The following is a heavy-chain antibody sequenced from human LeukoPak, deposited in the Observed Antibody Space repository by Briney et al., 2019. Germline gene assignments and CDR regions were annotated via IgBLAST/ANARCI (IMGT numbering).Heavy chain of an antibody. CDR3: PRGARASSGWYWHY. D-gene: IGHD6-13*01. Sequence: ASVKVSCKAPVYTFTSYGTSWVRQAPGQGLEWMGWISAYKGNTNYAQKLQGRVTMTTDTSTSTAYMELRSLRSDDTPVYYCPRGARASSGWYWHYWGQGTLVTVSS. CDR2: ISAYKGNT. V-gene: IGHV1-18*01. CDR1: VYTFTSYG. J-gene: IGHJ4*02.